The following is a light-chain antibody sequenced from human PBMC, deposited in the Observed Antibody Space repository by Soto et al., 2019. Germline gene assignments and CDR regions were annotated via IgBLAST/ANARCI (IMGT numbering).Light chain of an antibody. CDR3: QQYNNWPFT. Sequence: EIVMTQSPATLSVSPGERATLSCRASQRVSSNLAWYQQKPGQAPTLLIYGASARASGIPARFSGSGSGTEFTLTISSLQSEDFAVYYCQQYNNWPFTFGQGTKLEIK. J-gene: IGKJ2*01. V-gene: IGKV3-15*01. CDR2: GAS. CDR1: QRVSSN.